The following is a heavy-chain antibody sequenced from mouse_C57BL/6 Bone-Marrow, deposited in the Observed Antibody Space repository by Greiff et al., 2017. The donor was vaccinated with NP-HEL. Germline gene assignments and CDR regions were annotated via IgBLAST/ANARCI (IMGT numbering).Heavy chain of an antibody. CDR1: GFTFSSYA. V-gene: IGHV5-9-1*02. D-gene: IGHD1-1*01. CDR2: ISSGGDYI. CDR3: TRLRYYFDY. J-gene: IGHJ2*01. Sequence: EVNVVESGEGLVKPGGSLKLSCAASGFTFSSYAMSWVRQTPEKRLEWVAYISSGGDYIYYADTVKGRFTISRDNARNTLYLQMSSLKSEDTAMYYCTRLRYYFDYWGQGTTLTVSS.